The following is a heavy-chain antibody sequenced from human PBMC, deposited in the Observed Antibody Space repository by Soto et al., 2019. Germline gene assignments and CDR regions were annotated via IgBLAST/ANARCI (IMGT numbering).Heavy chain of an antibody. CDR2: ISSSSSYI. CDR1: GCTFSSYS. Sequence: GGSLRLSCAASGCTFSSYSMNWVRQAPGKGLEWVSSISSSSSYIYYADSVKGRFTISRDNAKNSLYLQMNSLRAEDTAVYYCAREHAYPPDDFDIWGQATMVTVSS. J-gene: IGHJ3*02. CDR3: AREHAYPPDDFDI. V-gene: IGHV3-21*01.